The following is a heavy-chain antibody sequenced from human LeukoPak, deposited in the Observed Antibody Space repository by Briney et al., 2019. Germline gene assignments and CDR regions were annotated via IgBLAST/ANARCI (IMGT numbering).Heavy chain of an antibody. Sequence: PGGSLRLSCAASGFTFSDYYMSWICQAPGKGLEWVSYISSSGSTIYYADSVKGRFTISRDNAKNSLYLQMNSLRAEDTAVYYCARQLYPEYSRNAFDIWGQGTMVTVSS. V-gene: IGHV3-11*01. CDR1: GFTFSDYY. CDR3: ARQLYPEYSRNAFDI. CDR2: ISSSGSTI. D-gene: IGHD6-6*01. J-gene: IGHJ3*02.